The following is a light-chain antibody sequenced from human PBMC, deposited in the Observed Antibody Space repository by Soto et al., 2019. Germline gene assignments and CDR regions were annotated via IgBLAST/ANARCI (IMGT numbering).Light chain of an antibody. CDR1: SSDVGSDNL. J-gene: IGLJ1*01. CDR2: ERS. Sequence: VLTKPSSVTGSPGQSITISCTGTSSDVGSDNLVSWYQQHPGKAPKLMIYERSKRPSGVSNRFSGSNAVHTASLTISWLQAEDEVDYYCCSHAGSRYVFGTPTKAPVL. CDR3: CSHAGSRYV. V-gene: IGLV2-23*01.